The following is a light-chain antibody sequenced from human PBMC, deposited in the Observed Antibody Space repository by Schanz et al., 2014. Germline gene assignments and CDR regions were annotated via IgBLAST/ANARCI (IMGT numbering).Light chain of an antibody. CDR2: DVS. J-gene: IGLJ3*02. Sequence: QSALTQPPSASGSPGQSVTISCTGTSSDVGGYNYVSWYQQHPGKAPKLMIYDVSNRPSGVSNRFSGSKSGNTASLTISGLQAEDEADYYGSSYTSSNTGVFGGGTKLTVL. CDR1: SSDVGGYNY. CDR3: SSYTSSNTGV. V-gene: IGLV2-14*01.